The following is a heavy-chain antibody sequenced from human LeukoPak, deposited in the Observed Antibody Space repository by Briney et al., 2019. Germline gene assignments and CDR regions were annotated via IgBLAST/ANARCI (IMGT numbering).Heavy chain of an antibody. D-gene: IGHD1-26*01. Sequence: GGSLRLSCAASGFTFSSYGMSWVRQAPGKGLEWVSAISGSGGSTYYADSVKGRFTISRDNSKNKLYLQMNSLRAEDTAVYYCGKDFNGWELPGNFDYWGQGTLVTVSS. CDR3: GKDFNGWELPGNFDY. J-gene: IGHJ4*02. CDR1: GFTFSSYG. CDR2: ISGSGGST. V-gene: IGHV3-23*01.